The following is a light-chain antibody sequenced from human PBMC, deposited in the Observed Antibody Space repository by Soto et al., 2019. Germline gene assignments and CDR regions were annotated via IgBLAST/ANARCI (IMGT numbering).Light chain of an antibody. J-gene: IGKJ1*01. CDR1: QNDLSD. CDR3: QQYRSWPRT. CDR2: GAT. V-gene: IGKV3-15*01. Sequence: EILLTQSPATLSVSPGETATLSCRASQNDLSDLAWYQQKPGQAPGLLVYGATTRATDAPAKFRGRGSGTEFSLTISSLQSEDSATYYCQQYRSWPRTFGQGSKVEI.